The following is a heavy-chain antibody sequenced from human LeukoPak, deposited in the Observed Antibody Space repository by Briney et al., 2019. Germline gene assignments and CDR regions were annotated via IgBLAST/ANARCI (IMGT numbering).Heavy chain of an antibody. V-gene: IGHV3-21*01. CDR2: IGSSSSYI. D-gene: IGHD2-2*01. CDR3: ARGYCSSTTCPTDY. J-gene: IGHJ4*02. Sequence: VGSPRLSSAASGFTLTSYWMQWGRQGPGEGLEWVSSIGSSSSYIYYADSVKGRFTISRDNAKNSLYLERNSLRVEDTAVYYCARGYCSSTTCPTDYWGQGTLVTVSS. CDR1: GFTLTSYW.